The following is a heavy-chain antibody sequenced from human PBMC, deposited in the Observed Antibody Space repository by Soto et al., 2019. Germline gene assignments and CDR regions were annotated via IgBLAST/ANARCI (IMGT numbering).Heavy chain of an antibody. J-gene: IGHJ4*02. D-gene: IGHD3-16*01. Sequence: SETLSLTCSVSGASINNYYGSWVRQPPGKGLEWIGYMYYSGSSNYNFSLKSRDTISVDTSKNQFSLKLSSVTAADTAVYYCVRSGHPFGGLFWGLGTLGTVSS. CDR2: MYYSGSS. CDR3: VRSGHPFGGLF. CDR1: GASINNYY. V-gene: IGHV4-59*01.